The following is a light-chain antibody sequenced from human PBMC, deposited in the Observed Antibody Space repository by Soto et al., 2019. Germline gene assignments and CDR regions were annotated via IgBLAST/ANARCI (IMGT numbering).Light chain of an antibody. CDR3: QHRDNWSYI. J-gene: IGKJ2*01. Sequence: EIVWTQSPATLSLSPGERATLSCRASESGRHYVAWYQQKPGQAPRLLIYDASTRATGIPARFSGSGSGTDYNLSISSLGAEDFEVYYCQHRDNWSYIFGQGTKLEMK. V-gene: IGKV3-11*01. CDR2: DAS. CDR1: ESGRHY.